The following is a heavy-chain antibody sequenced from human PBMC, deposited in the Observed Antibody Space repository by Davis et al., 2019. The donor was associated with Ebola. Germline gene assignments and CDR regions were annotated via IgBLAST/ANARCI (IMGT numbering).Heavy chain of an antibody. Sequence: ASVKVSCKASGYTFTAHYLHWVRQAPGQGLEWMGWIIPNSGDTLYAQKFQGIVTMTRDTSINTAYMELSSLRSEDTAVYYCARAVWTSWGPLFDPWGQGTLVTVSS. CDR3: ARAVWTSWGPLFDP. D-gene: IGHD7-27*01. V-gene: IGHV1-2*02. J-gene: IGHJ5*02. CDR2: IIPNSGDT. CDR1: GYTFTAHY.